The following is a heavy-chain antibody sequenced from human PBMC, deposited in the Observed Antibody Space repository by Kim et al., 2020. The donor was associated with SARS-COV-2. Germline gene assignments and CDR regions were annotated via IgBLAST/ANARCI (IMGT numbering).Heavy chain of an antibody. Sequence: GGSLRLSCAASGFTFDDYAMHWVRQAPGKGLEWVSGISWNSGSIGYADSVKGRFTISRDNAKNSLYLQMNRLRAEDTALYYCASFGSGSYHYYYYYGMDV. V-gene: IGHV3-9*01. D-gene: IGHD3-10*01. CDR3: ASFGSGSYHYYYYYGMDV. CDR1: GFTFDDYA. CDR2: ISWNSGSI. J-gene: IGHJ6*01.